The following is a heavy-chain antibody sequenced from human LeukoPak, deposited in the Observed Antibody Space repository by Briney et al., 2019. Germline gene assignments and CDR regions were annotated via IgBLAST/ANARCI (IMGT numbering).Heavy chain of an antibody. CDR3: ARDASWLVNDH. D-gene: IGHD5-12*01. CDR1: GYTLTELS. V-gene: IGHV1-2*06. Sequence: ASVKVSCKVSGYTLTELSMHWVRQAPGQGLEWMGRINPNSGGTNYAQKFQGRVTMTRDTSISTAYMELSRLRSDDTAVYYCARDASWLVNDHWGQGTLVTVSS. CDR2: INPNSGGT. J-gene: IGHJ4*02.